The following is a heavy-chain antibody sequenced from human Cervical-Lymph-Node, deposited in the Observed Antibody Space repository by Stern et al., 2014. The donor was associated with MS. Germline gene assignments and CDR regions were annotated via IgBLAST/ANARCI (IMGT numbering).Heavy chain of an antibody. D-gene: IGHD6-6*01. V-gene: IGHV1-69*01. CDR1: GGTFSSYA. CDR3: ARRPSLYSSSSPFDY. Sequence: VQLVQPGAEVKKPGSSVKVSCKASGGTFSSYAISWVRQAPGQGLEWMGGIIPIFGTANYARKFQGRVTITADESTSTAYMELSSLRSEDTAVYYCARRPSLYSSSSPFDYWGQGTLVTVSS. CDR2: IIPIFGTA. J-gene: IGHJ4*02.